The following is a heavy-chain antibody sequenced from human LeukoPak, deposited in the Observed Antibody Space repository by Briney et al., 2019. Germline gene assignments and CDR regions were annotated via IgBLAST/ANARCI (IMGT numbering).Heavy chain of an antibody. CDR1: GFTFNTYW. J-gene: IGHJ4*02. V-gene: IGHV3-7*03. D-gene: IGHD3-10*01. CDR3: AKDRDYGSGSYFDY. Sequence: GGSLRLSCATSGFTFNTYWMSWVRQAPGKGLEWVANIKQDGSEKYYVDSVRGRFTISRDNSKNTLYLQMNSLRAEDTAVYYCAKDRDYGSGSYFDYWGQGTLVTVSS. CDR2: IKQDGSEK.